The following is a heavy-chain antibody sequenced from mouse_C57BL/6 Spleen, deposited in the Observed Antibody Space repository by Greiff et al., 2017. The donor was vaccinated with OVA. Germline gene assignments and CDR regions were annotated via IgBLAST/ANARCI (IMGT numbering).Heavy chain of an antibody. CDR1: GYTFTDYA. D-gene: IGHD1-1*01. Sequence: VQLQQSGAELVRPGASVTLSCKASGYTFTDYAMHWVKQTPVHGLEWIGAIDPETGGTAYNQKFKGKAILTADKSSSTAYMELRSLTSEDSAFYYCTRRDYYGSSLFDYWGQGTTLTVSS. V-gene: IGHV1-15*01. CDR3: TRRDYYGSSLFDY. CDR2: IDPETGGT. J-gene: IGHJ2*01.